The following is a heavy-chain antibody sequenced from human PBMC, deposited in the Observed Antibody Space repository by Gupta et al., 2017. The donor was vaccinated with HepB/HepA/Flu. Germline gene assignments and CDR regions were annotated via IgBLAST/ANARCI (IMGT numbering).Heavy chain of an antibody. V-gene: IGHV4-59*01. D-gene: IGHD6-13*01. J-gene: IGHJ4*02. CDR3: ASHIAAAGPFDY. Sequence: QVQLQESGPGLVKPSETLSLTCTVSGGSISSYYWSWIRQPPGKGLEWIGYIYYSGSTNYNPSLKSRVTISVDTSKNQFSLKLSSVTAADTAVYYCASHIAAAGPFDYWGQGTLVTVSS. CDR1: GGSISSYY. CDR2: IYYSGST.